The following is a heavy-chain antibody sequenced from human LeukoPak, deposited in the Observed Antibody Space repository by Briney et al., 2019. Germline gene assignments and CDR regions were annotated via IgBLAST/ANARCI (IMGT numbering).Heavy chain of an antibody. D-gene: IGHD3-9*01. CDR3: ARDRVLRYFDWLPEPKKRARFDP. V-gene: IGHV1-18*01. Sequence: ASVKVSCKASGYTFTSYGISWVRQAPGQGLEWMGWISAYNGNTNYAQKLQGRVTMTTDTSTSTAYMELRSLRSDDTAVYYCARDRVLRYFDWLPEPKKRARFDPSGQGTLVTVSS. J-gene: IGHJ5*02. CDR2: ISAYNGNT. CDR1: GYTFTSYG.